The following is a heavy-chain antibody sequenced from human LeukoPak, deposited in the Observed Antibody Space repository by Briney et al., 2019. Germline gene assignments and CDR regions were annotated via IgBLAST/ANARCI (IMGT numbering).Heavy chain of an antibody. Sequence: SETLSLTCAVYGGSFSGYYWSWIRQPPGKGLEWIGEINHSGSTNYNPSLKSRVTISVDTSKNQFSLKLSSVTAADTAVYYCARGLLWFGGPYYFDYWGQRTLVTVSS. V-gene: IGHV4-34*01. J-gene: IGHJ4*02. CDR2: INHSGST. D-gene: IGHD3-10*01. CDR3: ARGLLWFGGPYYFDY. CDR1: GGSFSGYY.